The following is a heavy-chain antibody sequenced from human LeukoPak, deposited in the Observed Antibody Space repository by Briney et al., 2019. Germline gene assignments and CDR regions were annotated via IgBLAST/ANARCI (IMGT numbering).Heavy chain of an antibody. D-gene: IGHD4-23*01. CDR3: ARSRSMTTVVMDY. J-gene: IGHJ4*02. CDR1: GGSISSHY. Sequence: SETLSLTCTVSGGSISSHYWSWIRQPPGKGLEWIGYIYYSGSTNYNPSLKSRVTISVDTSKNQFSLKLSSVTAADTAVYYCARSRSMTTVVMDYWGQGTLVTVSS. V-gene: IGHV4-59*11. CDR2: IYYSGST.